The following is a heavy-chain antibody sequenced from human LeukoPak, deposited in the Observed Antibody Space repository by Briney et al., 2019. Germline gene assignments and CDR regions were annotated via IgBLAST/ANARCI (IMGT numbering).Heavy chain of an antibody. Sequence: GGSLRLSCAASGFIFSSYWMSWVRQAPGKGLEWVANIKQDGSEKYYVDSVKGRFTISRDNAKNSLYLQMNSLRAEDTAVYYCARVFNWNSRGGHYFDYWGQGILVAVSS. CDR2: IKQDGSEK. CDR3: ARVFNWNSRGGHYFDY. J-gene: IGHJ4*02. CDR1: GFIFSSYW. V-gene: IGHV3-7*01. D-gene: IGHD1-7*01.